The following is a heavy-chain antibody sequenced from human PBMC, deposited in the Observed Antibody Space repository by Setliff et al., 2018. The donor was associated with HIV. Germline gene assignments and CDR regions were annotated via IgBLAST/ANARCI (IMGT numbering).Heavy chain of an antibody. CDR1: GGSISGYY. Sequence: SETLSLTCSVSGGSISGYYWTWIRQPPGKGLEWIGYIYSSGSTNYNPSLKSRVTMSVDTSKNQFSLKLSSVTAADTAVYYCASGYQYDSSGYYYVTPIDYWGQGTLVTVSS. J-gene: IGHJ4*02. V-gene: IGHV4-4*08. CDR3: ASGYQYDSSGYYYVTPIDY. D-gene: IGHD3-22*01. CDR2: IYSSGST.